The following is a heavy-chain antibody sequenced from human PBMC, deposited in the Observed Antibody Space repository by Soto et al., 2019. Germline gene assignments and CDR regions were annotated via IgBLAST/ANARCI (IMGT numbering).Heavy chain of an antibody. CDR2: IHYSGSV. CDR1: GGSISSDHYH. D-gene: IGHD4-17*01. V-gene: IGHV4-30-4*01. CDR3: VREDDGGDRDYYGLDV. Sequence: QVQLQESSPGLVRPSQTLSLTCTVSGGSISSDHYHWTWIRQTPGKGLEWIGYIHYSGSVYYNPPLQSRVTMSVDTSKNLFSLKLSSVTAADTAVYFCVREDDGGDRDYYGLDVWGQGTTVTVSS. J-gene: IGHJ6*02.